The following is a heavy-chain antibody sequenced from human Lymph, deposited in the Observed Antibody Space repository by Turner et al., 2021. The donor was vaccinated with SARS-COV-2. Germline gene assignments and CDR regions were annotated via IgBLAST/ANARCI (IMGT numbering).Heavy chain of an antibody. CDR1: VGSISSYY. CDR3: ARGFDY. Sequence: VQLQVSGPGLVEPSETLSLTGTVSVGSISSYYWIWIRQPAGKGLECIGYSYYSGSTNYNPSLKSRVTISVDTSKNQFSLRLSSVTAEDTAVYYCARGFDYWGQGTLVTVSS. V-gene: IGHV4-59*08. CDR2: SYYSGST. J-gene: IGHJ4*02.